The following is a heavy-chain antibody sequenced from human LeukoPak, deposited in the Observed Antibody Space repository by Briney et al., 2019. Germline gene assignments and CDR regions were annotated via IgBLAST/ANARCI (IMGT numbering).Heavy chain of an antibody. J-gene: IGHJ4*02. V-gene: IGHV3-53*01. CDR3: ARERGYGSGTFDY. CDR2: IYSDNT. CDR1: GFTVSSNS. Sequence: GGSLRLSCTVSGFTVSSNSMSWVRQAPGKGLEWVSFIYSDNTHYSDSVKGRFTISRDNSKNTLYLQMNSLRAEDTAVYYCARERGYGSGTFDYWGQGIQVTTSS. D-gene: IGHD3-10*01.